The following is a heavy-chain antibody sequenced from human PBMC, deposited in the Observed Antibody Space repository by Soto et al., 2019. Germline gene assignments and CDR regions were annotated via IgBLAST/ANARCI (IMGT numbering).Heavy chain of an antibody. J-gene: IGHJ5*02. CDR2: ISYDGNNK. D-gene: IGHD6-13*01. Sequence: PGGSLRLSCAASGFTFSSYAMHWVRQAPGKGLEWVAVISYDGNNKYYADSVKGRFTISRDNAKNSQYLQMNSLRAEDTAVYYCARHPERIAQIGWFDPWGQGTLVTVSS. CDR3: ARHPERIAQIGWFDP. V-gene: IGHV3-30-3*01. CDR1: GFTFSSYA.